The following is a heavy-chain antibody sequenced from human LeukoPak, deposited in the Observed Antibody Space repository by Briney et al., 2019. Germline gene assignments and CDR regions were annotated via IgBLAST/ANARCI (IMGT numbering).Heavy chain of an antibody. Sequence: ASVKVSCKASGYTFTGYYMHWVRQAPGQGLEWMGWINPNSGGTNYAQKFQGRVTMTRDTSISTAYMELSRLRSDDTAVYYCARTKSIAARPWDYWDQGTLVTVSS. CDR2: INPNSGGT. V-gene: IGHV1-2*02. D-gene: IGHD6-6*01. J-gene: IGHJ4*02. CDR1: GYTFTGYY. CDR3: ARTKSIAARPWDY.